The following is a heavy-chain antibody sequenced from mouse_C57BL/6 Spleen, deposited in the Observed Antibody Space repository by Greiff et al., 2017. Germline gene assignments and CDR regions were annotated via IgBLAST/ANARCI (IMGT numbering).Heavy chain of an antibody. Sequence: QVQLQQPGAELVKPGASVKLSCKASGYTFTSYWMHWVKQRPGQGLEWIGMIHPNSGSTNYNEKFKSKATLTVDKSSSTAYMQLSSLTSEDSAVYYCARDEDYLNWYFDVWGTGTTVTVSA. CDR2: IHPNSGST. CDR1: GYTFTSYW. D-gene: IGHD2-4*01. CDR3: ARDEDYLNWYFDV. J-gene: IGHJ1*03. V-gene: IGHV1-64*01.